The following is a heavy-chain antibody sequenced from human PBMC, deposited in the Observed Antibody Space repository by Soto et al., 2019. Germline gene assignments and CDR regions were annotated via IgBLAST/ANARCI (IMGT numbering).Heavy chain of an antibody. CDR1: GYTLTELS. V-gene: IGHV1-24*01. Sequence: ASVKVSCKVSGYTLTELSMHWVRQAPGKGLEWMGGFDPEDGETIYAQKFQGRVTMTEDTSTDTAYMELSSLRSEDTAVYYCATAPLGRDFWSGYTPSELDYWGQGTLVTVSS. D-gene: IGHD3-3*01. J-gene: IGHJ4*02. CDR2: FDPEDGET. CDR3: ATAPLGRDFWSGYTPSELDY.